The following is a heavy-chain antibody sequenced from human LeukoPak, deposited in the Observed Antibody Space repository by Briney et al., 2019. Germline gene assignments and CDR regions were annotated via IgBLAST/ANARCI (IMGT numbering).Heavy chain of an antibody. V-gene: IGHV3-23*01. CDR1: GFTFSSYA. Sequence: GGSLSLSCAASGFTFSSYAMSWVRQAPGKGPEWVSTISGSNDATYYADSVKGRFTISRDNSKNTLYVLMNSLRAEDTAVYYCAKDRQSRGSLGFDYRGQEPWSSSPQ. D-gene: IGHD3-22*01. CDR3: AKDRQSRGSLGFDY. J-gene: IGHJ4*01. CDR2: ISGSNDAT.